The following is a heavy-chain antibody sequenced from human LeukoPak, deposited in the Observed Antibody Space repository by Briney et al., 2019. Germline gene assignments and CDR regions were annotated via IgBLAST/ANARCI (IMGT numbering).Heavy chain of an antibody. D-gene: IGHD3-10*01. J-gene: IGHJ4*02. Sequence: SVKVSCKASGGTFSSYAISWVRQAPGQGLEWMGGIIPIFCIANYAQTFPGRVTITTDDSTSTAYMELSSLRSEDTAVHYCARSGKLWFGELEYLDYWGQGTLVTVSS. CDR2: IIPIFCIA. CDR1: GGTFSSYA. V-gene: IGHV1-69*05. CDR3: ARSGKLWFGELEYLDY.